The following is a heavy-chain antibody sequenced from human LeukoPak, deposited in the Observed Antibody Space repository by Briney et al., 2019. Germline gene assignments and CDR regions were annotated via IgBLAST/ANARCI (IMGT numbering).Heavy chain of an antibody. J-gene: IGHJ4*02. CDR2: IIPIFGTA. V-gene: IGHV1-69*06. CDR3: ARRGAYSDFWRGSYHPVDS. D-gene: IGHD3-3*01. Sequence: SVKVSCKASGYTFTGYYMHWVRQAPGQGLEWMGGIIPIFGTANYAQKFQGRVTITADKSTSTAYMELSSLRSEDTAVYYCARRGAYSDFWRGSYHPVDSWGPGNLVNVS. CDR1: GYTFTGYY.